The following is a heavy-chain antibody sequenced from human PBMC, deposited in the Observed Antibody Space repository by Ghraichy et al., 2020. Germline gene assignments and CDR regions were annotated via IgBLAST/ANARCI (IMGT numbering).Heavy chain of an antibody. Sequence: ASVKVSCKTSGYTFTSYVISWVRQAPGQGLERMGWISGYNGKTNYAQKLQGRVTMTTDTSTSTAYMELRSLRSDDTAVYYCAREGDGYSYSALDIWGQGTTVTVSS. J-gene: IGHJ6*02. CDR3: AREGDGYSYSALDI. D-gene: IGHD5-24*01. V-gene: IGHV1-18*04. CDR1: GYTFTSYV. CDR2: ISGYNGKT.